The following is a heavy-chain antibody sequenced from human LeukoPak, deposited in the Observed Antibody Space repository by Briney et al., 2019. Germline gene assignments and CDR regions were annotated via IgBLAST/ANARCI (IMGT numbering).Heavy chain of an antibody. J-gene: IGHJ4*02. CDR3: AKFWHSDC. CDR1: GYTFTGYY. Sequence: ASVKVSCKASGYTFTGYYLHWVRQAPGQGLEWMGWIDPNSGTTIYAQKFQDRVTMTRDTSINTVYMRLSGLTFDDTAVYYCAKFWHSDCWGQGTLVTVSS. CDR2: IDPNSGTT. V-gene: IGHV1-2*02.